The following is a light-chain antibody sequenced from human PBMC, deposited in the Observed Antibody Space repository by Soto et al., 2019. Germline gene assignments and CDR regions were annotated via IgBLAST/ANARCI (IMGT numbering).Light chain of an antibody. CDR1: QDITAY. V-gene: IGKV1-33*01. Sequence: DIQMTQSPSSLSASVGDRVTISCQSSQDITAYLNWYQQIPGKAPRLLIYDASNFETGVPSRFSGSGSGTDCTLTISSLQPEDIATYYCQQSEALVLSFGGGTKVEIK. CDR3: QQSEALVLS. CDR2: DAS. J-gene: IGKJ4*01.